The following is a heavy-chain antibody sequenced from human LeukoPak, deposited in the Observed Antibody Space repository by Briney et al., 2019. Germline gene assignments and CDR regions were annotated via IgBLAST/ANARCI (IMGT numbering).Heavy chain of an antibody. CDR1: GGSFSGYY. J-gene: IGHJ4*02. CDR3: AREMGIAAAGFDY. CDR2: INHSGST. V-gene: IGHV4-34*01. Sequence: PSETLSLTCAVYGGSFSGYYWSWIRQPPGKGLEWIGEINHSGSTNYNPSLKSRVTISVDTSKNQFSLKLSSVTAADTAVYYCAREMGIAAAGFDYWGQGTLVTVSS. D-gene: IGHD6-13*01.